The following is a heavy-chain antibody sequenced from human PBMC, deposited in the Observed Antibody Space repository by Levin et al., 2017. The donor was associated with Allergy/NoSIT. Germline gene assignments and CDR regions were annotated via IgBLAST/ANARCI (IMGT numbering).Heavy chain of an antibody. V-gene: IGHV3-48*03. CDR1: GFTFSSYE. Sequence: SCAASGFTFSSYEMNWVRQAPGKGLEWVSYISSSGSTIYYADSVKGRFTISRDNAKNSLYLQMNSLRAEDTAVYYCASWGDSGYDRRIDYWGQGTLVTVSS. CDR3: ASWGDSGYDRRIDY. CDR2: ISSSGSTI. J-gene: IGHJ4*02. D-gene: IGHD5-12*01.